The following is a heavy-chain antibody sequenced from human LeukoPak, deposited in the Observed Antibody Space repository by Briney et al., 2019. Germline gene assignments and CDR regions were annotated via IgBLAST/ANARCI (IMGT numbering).Heavy chain of an antibody. D-gene: IGHD6-13*01. CDR3: ARLSSWKYYFDY. CDR1: GGSFSGYY. J-gene: IGHJ4*02. CDR2: INHSGST. Sequence: SETLSLTCAVYGGSFSGYYWSWIRQPPGKGLGWIGEINHSGSTNYNPSLKSRVTISVDTSKNQFSLKLSSVTAADTAVYYCARLSSWKYYFDYWGQGTLVTVSS. V-gene: IGHV4-34*01.